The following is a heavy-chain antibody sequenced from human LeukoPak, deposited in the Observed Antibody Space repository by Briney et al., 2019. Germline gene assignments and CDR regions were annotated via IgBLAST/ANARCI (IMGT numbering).Heavy chain of an antibody. CDR2: IRCNSGSI. J-gene: IGHJ4*02. Sequence: PGGSLRLSCAASGFTFDDYSMHWVRQAPGKGLEWVSGIRCNSGSIGYADSVKGRFTISRDNAKNSLYLQMNSLRAEDTAVYYCATDCKDRTPRSRYRSGCRADYCRQGTMVTVSS. V-gene: IGHV3-9*01. CDR3: ATDCKDRTPRSRYRSGCRADY. CDR1: GFTFDDYS. D-gene: IGHD6-19*01.